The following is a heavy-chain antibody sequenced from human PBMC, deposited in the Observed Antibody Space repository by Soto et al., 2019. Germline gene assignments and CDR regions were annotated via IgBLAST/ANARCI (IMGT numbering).Heavy chain of an antibody. V-gene: IGHV4-59*01. CDR3: ARGPGYCSGGSCYFELDP. D-gene: IGHD2-15*01. CDR1: GDSISSYY. Sequence: SETLSLTCTVSGDSISSYYWSWIRQPPGKGLEWIGYIYYSGSTNYNPSLKSRVTISVDTSKNQFSLKLSSVTAADTAVYYCARGPGYCSGGSCYFELDPWGQGTLVTVSS. J-gene: IGHJ5*02. CDR2: IYYSGST.